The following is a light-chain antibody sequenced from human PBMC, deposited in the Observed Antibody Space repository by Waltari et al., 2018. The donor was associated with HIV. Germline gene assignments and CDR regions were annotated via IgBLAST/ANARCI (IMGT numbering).Light chain of an antibody. CDR3: QSYDSSVIGSV. V-gene: IGLV1-40*01. CDR1: SSNIGTGYD. J-gene: IGLJ3*02. CDR2: GNT. Sequence: QSVLTQPPSVSGAPGQRVTISCTGSSSNIGTGYDVHWYQQLPGNAPKPLIYGNTNRPSGVPDRFSGSKSGTSASLAITGLQAEDEADYYCQSYDSSVIGSVFGGGTKLTVL.